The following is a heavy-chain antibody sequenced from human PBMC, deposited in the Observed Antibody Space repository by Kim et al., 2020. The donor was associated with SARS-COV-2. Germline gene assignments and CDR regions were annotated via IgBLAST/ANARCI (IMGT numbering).Heavy chain of an antibody. CDR3: ARDPRLLGVRGVIITNYGMDV. V-gene: IGHV1-69*13. CDR1: GGTFSSYA. J-gene: IGHJ6*02. Sequence: SVKVSCKASGGTFSSYAISWVRQAPGQGLEWMGGIIPIFGTANYAQKFQGRVTITADESTSTAYMELSSLRSEDTAVYYCARDPRLLGVRGVIITNYGMDVWGQGTTVTVSS. CDR2: IIPIFGTA. D-gene: IGHD3-10*01.